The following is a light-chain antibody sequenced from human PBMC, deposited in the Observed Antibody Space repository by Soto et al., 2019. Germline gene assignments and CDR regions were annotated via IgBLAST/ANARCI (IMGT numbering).Light chain of an antibody. J-gene: IGLJ2*01. CDR3: SSYTTSSTL. V-gene: IGLV2-14*03. CDR2: DVS. Sequence: QSVLTQPASVSGSPGQSITISCTGTSGDVGGYDYVSWYQQHPGKAPKLMIYDVSNRPSGFSDRFSGSKSGNTASLTISGLRAEDEADYYCSSYTTSSTLFGGGTKLTVL. CDR1: SGDVGGYDY.